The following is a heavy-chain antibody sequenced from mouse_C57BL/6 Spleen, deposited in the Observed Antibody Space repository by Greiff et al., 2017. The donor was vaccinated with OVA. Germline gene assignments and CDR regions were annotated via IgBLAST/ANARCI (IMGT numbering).Heavy chain of an antibody. D-gene: IGHD2-1*01. J-gene: IGHJ3*01. Sequence: EVKLQESGAELVRPGASVKLSCTASGFNIKDDYMHWVKQRPEQGLEWIGWIDPENGDTEYASKFQGKATITADTSSNTAYLQLSSLTSEDTAVYYGTTGGNYSAGFAYWGQGTLVTVSA. CDR1: GFNIKDDY. CDR3: TTGGNYSAGFAY. V-gene: IGHV14-4*01. CDR2: IDPENGDT.